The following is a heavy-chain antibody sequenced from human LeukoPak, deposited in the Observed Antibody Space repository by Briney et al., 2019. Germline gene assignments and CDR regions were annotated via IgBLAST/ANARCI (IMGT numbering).Heavy chain of an antibody. Sequence: GSLRLSCTASGLSLNNYAMSWVRQPPGKGLEWIGSIYYSGSTYYNPSLKSRVTISVDTSKNQFSLKLSSVTAADTAVYYCAKDFGTSNDAWGQGTLVTVSS. V-gene: IGHV4-39*07. CDR3: AKDFGTSNDA. CDR1: GLSLNNYA. D-gene: IGHD3-3*01. CDR2: IYYSGST. J-gene: IGHJ5*02.